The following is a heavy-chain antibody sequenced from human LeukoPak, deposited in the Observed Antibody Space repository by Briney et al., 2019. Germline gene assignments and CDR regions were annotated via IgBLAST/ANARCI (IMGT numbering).Heavy chain of an antibody. CDR3: ARDLDDLNTLPPLFQH. J-gene: IGHJ1*01. V-gene: IGHV1-24*01. D-gene: IGHD3-3*01. CDR1: GYTLTELS. CDR2: FDPEDGET. Sequence: VASVKVSCKVSGYTLTELSMHWVRQAPGKGLEWMGGFDPEDGETIYAQKFQGRVTMTEDTSTDTAYMELSSLRSEDTAVYYCARDLDDLNTLPPLFQHWGQGTLVTVSS.